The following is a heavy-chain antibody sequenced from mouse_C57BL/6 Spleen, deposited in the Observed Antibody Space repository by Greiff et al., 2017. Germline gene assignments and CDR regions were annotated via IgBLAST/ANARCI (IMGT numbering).Heavy chain of an antibody. Sequence: EVKLQESGEGLVKPGGSLKLSCAASGFTFSSYAMSWVRQTPEKRLEWVAYISSGGDYIYYADTVKGRFTISRDNARNTLYLQMSSLKSEDTAMYYCTREGGDYSLFAYWGQGTLVTVSA. CDR3: TREGGDYSLFAY. J-gene: IGHJ3*01. CDR2: ISSGGDYI. CDR1: GFTFSSYA. D-gene: IGHD1-1*01. V-gene: IGHV5-9-1*02.